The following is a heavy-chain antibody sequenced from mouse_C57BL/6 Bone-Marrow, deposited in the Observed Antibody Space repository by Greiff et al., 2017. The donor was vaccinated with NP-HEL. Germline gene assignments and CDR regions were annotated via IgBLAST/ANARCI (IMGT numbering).Heavy chain of an antibody. D-gene: IGHD2-10*01. CDR1: GFAFSSYA. CDR2: ISDGGSYT. J-gene: IGHJ4*01. CDR3: AKVLPTILMDY. Sequence: VQLQQSGGGLVKPGGSLKLSCAASGFAFSSYAMSWVRQTPEKRLEWVATISDGGSYTYYPDNVKGRFTISRDNAKNNLYLQMSHLKSEDTAMDYCAKVLPTILMDYWGQGTSVTVSS. V-gene: IGHV5-4*01.